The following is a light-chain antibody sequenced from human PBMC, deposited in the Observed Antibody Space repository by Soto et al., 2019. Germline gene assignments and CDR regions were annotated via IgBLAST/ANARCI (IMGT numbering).Light chain of an antibody. Sequence: QSALTQPASVSGSPGQSITISCTGTSSDVGGYNYVSWYQQHPGKAPKLMIYDVRNRPSGVSNRFSGSKSGNTASLTISGLQAEDEADYYCSSYTSSSTPRYVFGTGTKLTVL. CDR3: SSYTSSSTPRYV. V-gene: IGLV2-14*01. J-gene: IGLJ1*01. CDR2: DVR. CDR1: SSDVGGYNY.